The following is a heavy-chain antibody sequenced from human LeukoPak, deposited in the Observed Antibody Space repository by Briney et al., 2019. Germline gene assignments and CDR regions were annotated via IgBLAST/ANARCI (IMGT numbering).Heavy chain of an antibody. CDR1: GFTFGDYA. CDR2: ISSSSSYI. V-gene: IGHV3-21*01. D-gene: IGHD4-17*01. Sequence: GGSLRLSCTASGFTFGDYAMSWFRQAPGKGLEWVSSISSSSSYIYYADSVKGRFTISRDNAKNSLYLQMNSLRAEDTAVYYCARGDYGDYAFDIWGQGTMVTVSS. J-gene: IGHJ3*02. CDR3: ARGDYGDYAFDI.